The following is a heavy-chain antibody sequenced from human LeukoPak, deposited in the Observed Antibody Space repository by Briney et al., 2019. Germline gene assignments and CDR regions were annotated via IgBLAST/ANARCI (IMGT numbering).Heavy chain of an antibody. J-gene: IGHJ6*03. V-gene: IGHV4-34*01. CDR3: QLWFGELGSLSYYYYMDV. D-gene: IGHD3-10*01. CDR2: INHSGST. Sequence: SETLSLTCAVYGGSFSGYYWSWIRQPPGKGLEWIGEINHSGSTNYNPSLKSRVTISVDTSKNQFSLKLSSVTAADTAVYYCQLWFGELGSLSYYYYMDVWGKGTTVTISS. CDR1: GGSFSGYY.